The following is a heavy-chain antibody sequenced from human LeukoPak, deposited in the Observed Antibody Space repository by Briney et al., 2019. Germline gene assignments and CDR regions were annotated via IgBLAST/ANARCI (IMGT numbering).Heavy chain of an antibody. Sequence: SETLSLTCTVSGGSISSYYWSWIRQPAGKGREWIGRIYTSGSTNYNPSLKSRVTMSVDTSKNQFSLKLSSVTAADTAVYYCARDSYYYGSGSYPRYWGQGTLVTVSS. CDR1: GGSISSYY. CDR2: IYTSGST. V-gene: IGHV4-4*07. D-gene: IGHD3-10*01. J-gene: IGHJ4*02. CDR3: ARDSYYYGSGSYPRY.